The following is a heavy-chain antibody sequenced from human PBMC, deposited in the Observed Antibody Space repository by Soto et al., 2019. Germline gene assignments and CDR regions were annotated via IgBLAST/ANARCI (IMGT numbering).Heavy chain of an antibody. CDR1: GGTFSSYA. D-gene: IGHD3-22*01. CDR3: ARAGYYYDSSGYALYYYGMDV. CDR2: IIPIFGTA. J-gene: IGHJ6*02. V-gene: IGHV1-69*13. Sequence: SVKVSCKASGGTFSSYAISWVRQAPGQGLEWMGGIIPIFGTANYAQKFQGRVTITADESTSTAYMELSSLRSEDTAVYYCARAGYYYDSSGYALYYYGMDVWGQGTTVTVSS.